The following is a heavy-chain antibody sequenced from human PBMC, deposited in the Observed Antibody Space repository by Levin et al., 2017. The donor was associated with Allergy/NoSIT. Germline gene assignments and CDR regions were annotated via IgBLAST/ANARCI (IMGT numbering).Heavy chain of an antibody. CDR2: IIPILGIA. Sequence: SVKVSCKASGGTFSSYTISWVRQAPGQGLEWMGRIIPILGIANYAQKFQGRVTITADKSTSTAYMELSSLRSEDTAVYYCARGKPTVTTGSYWYFDLWGRGTLVTVSS. CDR3: ARGKPTVTTGSYWYFDL. D-gene: IGHD4-17*01. CDR1: GGTFSSYT. V-gene: IGHV1-69*02. J-gene: IGHJ2*01.